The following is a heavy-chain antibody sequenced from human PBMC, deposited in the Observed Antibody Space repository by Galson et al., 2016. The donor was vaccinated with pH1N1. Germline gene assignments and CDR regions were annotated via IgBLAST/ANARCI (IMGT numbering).Heavy chain of an antibody. Sequence: SLRLSCAASGLTFSSYWMNWVRQAPGKGLEWVANIKQDGSDKYYADSVKGRFTISRDNAKNSLYLQMNSLRAEDTAGYYCARTSITAVGSTNRFDPWGQGTLVTVSS. D-gene: IGHD6-13*01. CDR1: GLTFSSYW. CDR2: IKQDGSDK. CDR3: ARTSITAVGSTNRFDP. V-gene: IGHV3-7*01. J-gene: IGHJ5*02.